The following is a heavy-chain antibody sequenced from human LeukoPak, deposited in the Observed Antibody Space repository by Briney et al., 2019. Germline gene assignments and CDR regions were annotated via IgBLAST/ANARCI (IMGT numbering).Heavy chain of an antibody. CDR2: IYHSGST. D-gene: IGHD3-3*01. CDR3: ARHLDFWSGYYIDY. Sequence: SETLSLTCAVSGYSISSGYYWGWIRQPPGKGLEWIGSIYHSGSTYYNPSLKSRVTISVDTSKNQFSLKLSSVTAADTAAYYCARHLDFWSGYYIDYWGQGTLVTVSS. J-gene: IGHJ4*02. V-gene: IGHV4-38-2*01. CDR1: GYSISSGYY.